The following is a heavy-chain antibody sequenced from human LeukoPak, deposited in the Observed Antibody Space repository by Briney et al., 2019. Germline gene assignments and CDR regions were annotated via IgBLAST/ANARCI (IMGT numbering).Heavy chain of an antibody. CDR2: IYHSGST. Sequence: SQTLSLTCTVSGGSISSGGYHWSWIRQPPGKGLEWIGYIYHSGSTYYNPSLKSRVTISVDRSKNQFSLKLSSVTAADTAVYYCARLRRAIVVVPAARNDAFDIWGQGTMVTVSS. CDR1: GGSISSGGYH. CDR3: ARLRRAIVVVPAARNDAFDI. D-gene: IGHD2-2*01. V-gene: IGHV4-30-2*01. J-gene: IGHJ3*02.